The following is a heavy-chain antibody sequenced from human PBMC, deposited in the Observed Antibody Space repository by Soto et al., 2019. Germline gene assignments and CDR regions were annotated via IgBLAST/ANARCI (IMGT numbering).Heavy chain of an antibody. J-gene: IGHJ6*02. CDR1: GGSFSGYY. Sequence: SETLSLTCSVYGGSFSGYYWSWIRQPPGKWLEWIGEINHSGSTNYNPALKGRVTISVDTSKNQFSLKLSSVTAADTAVYYCARFKVFGVVIRDYYYGMDVWGQGTTVTV. V-gene: IGHV4-34*01. CDR3: ARFKVFGVVIRDYYYGMDV. CDR2: INHSGST. D-gene: IGHD3-3*01.